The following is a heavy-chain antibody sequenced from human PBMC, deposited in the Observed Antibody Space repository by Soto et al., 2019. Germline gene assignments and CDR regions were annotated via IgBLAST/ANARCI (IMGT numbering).Heavy chain of an antibody. V-gene: IGHV3-30*18. Sequence: QVQLAESGGGAVQPGRSLRISCAASGFSFSNHGMQWVRQAPGKGLEWVAVISYDGNVKYYTDSVKGRFTISRDNSQSTLFLQMDSLRPEDAAVYYCAKDLKVSGGFHGSLNYYYGMDVWGQGTTVTVSS. J-gene: IGHJ6*02. D-gene: IGHD3-10*01. CDR1: GFSFSNHG. CDR3: AKDLKVSGGFHGSLNYYYGMDV. CDR2: ISYDGNVK.